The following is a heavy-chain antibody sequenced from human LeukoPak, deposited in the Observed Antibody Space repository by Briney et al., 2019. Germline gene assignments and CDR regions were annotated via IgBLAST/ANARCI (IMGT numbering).Heavy chain of an antibody. CDR3: AREYYDFWSGQKTGIDY. CDR1: GGSFSGYY. D-gene: IGHD3-3*01. Sequence: SETLSLTCAVYGGSFSGYYWSWIRQPPGKGLEWIGEINHSGSTNYNPSLKSRATISVDTSKNQFSLKLSSVTAADTAVYYCAREYYDFWSGQKTGIDYWGQGTLVTVSS. CDR2: INHSGST. J-gene: IGHJ4*02. V-gene: IGHV4-34*01.